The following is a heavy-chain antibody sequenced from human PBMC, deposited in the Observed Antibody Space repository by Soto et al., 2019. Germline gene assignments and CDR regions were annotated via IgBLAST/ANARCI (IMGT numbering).Heavy chain of an antibody. J-gene: IGHJ3*02. CDR3: ARDIVVVPAASGRGAFDT. V-gene: IGHV3-23*01. CDR1: GFTFSSYA. Sequence: EVQLLESGGGLVQPGGSLRLSCAASGFTFSSYAMSWVRQAPGKGLEWVAAISGSGGSTYYADSVKGRFTISRDNSKNTLYLQLNSLRAEDTAVYYCARDIVVVPAASGRGAFDTWGQGTMVTVSS. D-gene: IGHD2-2*01. CDR2: ISGSGGST.